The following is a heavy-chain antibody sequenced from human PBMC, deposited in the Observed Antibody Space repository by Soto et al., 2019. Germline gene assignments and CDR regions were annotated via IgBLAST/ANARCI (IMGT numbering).Heavy chain of an antibody. CDR1: GYIFTSYW. J-gene: IGHJ6*02. Sequence: PGESLKISCNGSGYIFTSYWISWVRQMPGKGLEWMGRIDPSDSYTNYSPSFQGHVTISADKSISTAYLQWSSLKASDTAMYYCARHLGGDYLHYYYYGMDVWGQGTTVTVSS. D-gene: IGHD4-17*01. CDR3: ARHLGGDYLHYYYYGMDV. V-gene: IGHV5-10-1*01. CDR2: IDPSDSYT.